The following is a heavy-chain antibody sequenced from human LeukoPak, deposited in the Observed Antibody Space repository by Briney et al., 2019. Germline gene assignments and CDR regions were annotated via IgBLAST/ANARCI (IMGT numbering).Heavy chain of an antibody. CDR2: ISSSSSSI. Sequence: QPGGSLRLSCAASGFTFSSYSMNWVRQAPGKGLEWVSYISSSSSSINYADSVKGRFTISRDNADNSLYLLMNSLRAEDTAVNYCARDRGGSGSYYFDYWGQGTLVTVSS. V-gene: IGHV3-48*04. CDR3: ARDRGGSGSYYFDY. CDR1: GFTFSSYS. J-gene: IGHJ4*02. D-gene: IGHD3-10*01.